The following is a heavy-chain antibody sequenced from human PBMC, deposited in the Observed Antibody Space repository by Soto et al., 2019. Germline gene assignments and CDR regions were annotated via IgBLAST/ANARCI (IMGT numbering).Heavy chain of an antibody. J-gene: IGHJ4*02. CDR1: GFSITDYA. V-gene: IGHV3-23*01. Sequence: EVQLLESGGGLIQPGGSLRLSCSASGFSITDYAMSWVRQAPGKGLEWVSSISDSGTKTFYGDSVKGRFAISRDTSKNTVYMPMNNLRAEDTALYYCTKDGIRKDDYWGQGTVVTVSS. CDR2: ISDSGTKT. CDR3: TKDGIRKDDY.